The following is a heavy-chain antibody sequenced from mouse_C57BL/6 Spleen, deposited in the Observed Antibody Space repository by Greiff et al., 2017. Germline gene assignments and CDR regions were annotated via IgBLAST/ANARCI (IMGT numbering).Heavy chain of an antibody. CDR2: IYPGSGST. V-gene: IGHV1-55*01. J-gene: IGHJ2*01. CDR1: GYTFTSYW. CDR3: ARSRGYFDY. Sequence: QVQLQQPGAELVKPGASVKMSCKASGYTFTSYWITWVKQRPGQGLEWIGDIYPGSGSTNYNEKFKSKATMTVATSSSTAYMQLSSLTSEDSAVYYCARSRGYFDYWGQGTTLTVSS.